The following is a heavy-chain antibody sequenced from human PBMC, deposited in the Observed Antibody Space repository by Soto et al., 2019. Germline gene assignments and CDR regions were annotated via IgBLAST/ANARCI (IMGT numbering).Heavy chain of an antibody. CDR3: TTEKISDSDLWRLRYYFDS. V-gene: IGHV1-24*01. D-gene: IGHD4-4*01. CDR2: FDPEDVKT. CDR1: GSTLIELS. J-gene: IGHJ4*02. Sequence: GASVKVSCKVSGSTLIELSIHWVRQAPGKGLEWMGGFDPEDVKTIYAQKFQGRVTMTEDTSNNTAYMELSSLRSEDTAVYYCTTEKISDSDLWRLRYYFDSWGQGTLVTVS.